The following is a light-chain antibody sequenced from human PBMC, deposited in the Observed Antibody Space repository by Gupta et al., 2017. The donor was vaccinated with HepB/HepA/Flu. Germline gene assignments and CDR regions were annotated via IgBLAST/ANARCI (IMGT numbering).Light chain of an antibody. CDR1: HDITNY. CDR2: DAS. CDR3: QQEDNLPLT. V-gene: IGKV1-33*01. J-gene: IGKJ4*01. Sequence: DIQMTQSPSSLSASVGDRVTIACQASHDITNYLNWYQQKPGKAPKLLISDASNLETGVPSRFSGSGSGTDFTFTISSRQPEDFATYYCQQEDNLPLTFGGGTKVEIK.